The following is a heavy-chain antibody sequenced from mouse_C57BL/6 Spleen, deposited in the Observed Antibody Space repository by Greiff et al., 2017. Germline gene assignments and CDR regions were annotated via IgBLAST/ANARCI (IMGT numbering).Heavy chain of an antibody. Sequence: EVQLQQSGPELVKPGDSVKISCKASGYSFTGYFMNWVMQSHGKSLEWIGRINPYNGDTFYNQKFKGKATLTVDKSSSTAHMELRSLTSEDSAVYYCARDYYYGSSYGYFDVWGTGTTVTVSS. D-gene: IGHD1-1*01. CDR2: INPYNGDT. J-gene: IGHJ1*03. CDR1: GYSFTGYF. V-gene: IGHV1-20*01. CDR3: ARDYYYGSSYGYFDV.